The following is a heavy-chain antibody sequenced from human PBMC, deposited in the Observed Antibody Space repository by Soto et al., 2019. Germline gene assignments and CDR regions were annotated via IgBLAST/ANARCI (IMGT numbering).Heavy chain of an antibody. D-gene: IGHD5-18*01. CDR1: GCSVSSDNYY. J-gene: IGHJ6*02. CDR3: ARDCMVTYYYYLMDV. Sequence: QVHLQESGPGLVKPSETLSLTCTVSGCSVSSDNYYWTWIRQPPGKGLEWIGYIYYSESNNYNPSLKSRVTISVDTYKTQFSLKLSSVTAADTAVYYCARDCMVTYYYYLMDVWGQGTTVTVSS. CDR2: IYYSESN. V-gene: IGHV4-61*01.